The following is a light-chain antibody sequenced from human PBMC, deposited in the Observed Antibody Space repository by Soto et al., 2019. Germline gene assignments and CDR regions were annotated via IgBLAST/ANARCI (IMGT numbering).Light chain of an antibody. V-gene: IGLV2-23*02. Sequence: QSALTQPASVSGSPGQSITISCTGTSRNVGSYKLVSWYQQHPGKAPKLMIFEVNKRPSGVSNHFSGSKSGNTASLTISGLKVEDEADYYCGSSGGSNTYVFGTGTKLTVL. CDR2: EVN. CDR3: GSSGGSNTYV. CDR1: SRNVGSYKL. J-gene: IGLJ1*01.